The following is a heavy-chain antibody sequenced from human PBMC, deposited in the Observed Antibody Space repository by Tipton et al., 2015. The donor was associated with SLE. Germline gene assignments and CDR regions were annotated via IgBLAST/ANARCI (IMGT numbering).Heavy chain of an antibody. Sequence: SLRLSCSASGFTFSNYAMTWVRQAPGKGLEWVSSISGSGGATYYAVSVKGRFTISRDNSKNTLYLQMSSLRAEDTATYYCARTGGSGCQRIINWFDAWGQGALVTASS. CDR3: ARTGGSGCQRIINWFDA. J-gene: IGHJ5*02. V-gene: IGHV3-23*01. D-gene: IGHD6-19*01. CDR1: GFTFSNYA. CDR2: ISGSGGAT.